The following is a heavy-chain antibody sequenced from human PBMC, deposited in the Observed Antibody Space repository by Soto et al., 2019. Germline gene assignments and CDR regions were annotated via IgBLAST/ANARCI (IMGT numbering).Heavy chain of an antibody. V-gene: IGHV1-3*01. CDR1: GYTFTSYA. CDR3: AKDVGAHPRYSSGRT. CDR2: INAGNGNT. J-gene: IGHJ4*02. D-gene: IGHD6-19*01. Sequence: ASVKVSCKASGYTFTSYAMHWVRQAPGQRLEWMGWINAGNGNTKYSQKFQGRVTITRDTSASTAYMELNSLRAEDTAVYYCAKDVGAHPRYSSGRTWGQGTLVTVSS.